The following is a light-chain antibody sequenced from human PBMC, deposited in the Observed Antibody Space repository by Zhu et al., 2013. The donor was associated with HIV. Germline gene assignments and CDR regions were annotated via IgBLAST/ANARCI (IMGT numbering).Light chain of an antibody. CDR1: QSVTSTS. Sequence: EIVLTQSPGTLSLSPGERATLSCRASQSVTSTSLAWYQQKPGQSLRLLIYDASIRATGIPDRFTGSGSGTDFTLTISGLGPDDFAVYFCQQYGSSPLTFGQGT. V-gene: IGKV3-20*01. CDR3: QQYGSSPLT. CDR2: DAS. J-gene: IGKJ1*01.